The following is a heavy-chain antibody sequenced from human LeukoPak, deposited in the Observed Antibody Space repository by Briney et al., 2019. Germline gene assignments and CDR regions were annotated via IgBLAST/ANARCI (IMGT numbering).Heavy chain of an antibody. J-gene: IGHJ4*02. Sequence: APVKVSCKASGGTFSSYAISWVRQAPGQGLEWMGGITPIFGTANYAQKFQGRVTITADESTSTAYMELSSLRSEDTAVYYCARQPMPRSTFDYWGQGTLVTVSS. CDR2: ITPIFGTA. CDR1: GGTFSSYA. V-gene: IGHV1-69*13. CDR3: ARQPMPRSTFDY. D-gene: IGHD1-1*01.